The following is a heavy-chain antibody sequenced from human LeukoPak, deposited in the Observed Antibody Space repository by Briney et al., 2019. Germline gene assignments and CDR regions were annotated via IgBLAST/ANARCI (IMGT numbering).Heavy chain of an antibody. CDR1: GFTFSSYS. V-gene: IGHV3-48*04. D-gene: IGHD1-26*01. J-gene: IGHJ4*02. Sequence: PGGSLRLSCAASGFTFSSYSMNWVRQAPGKGLEWVSYISSSSSTIYYADSVKGRFTISRDNAKNSLYLQMNSLRAEDTAVYYCAKLVGATSVDYWGQGTLVTVSS. CDR3: AKLVGATSVDY. CDR2: ISSSSSTI.